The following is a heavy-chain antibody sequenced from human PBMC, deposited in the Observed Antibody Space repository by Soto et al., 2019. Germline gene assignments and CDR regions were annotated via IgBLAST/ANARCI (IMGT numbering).Heavy chain of an antibody. CDR2: ISSSSSYI. CDR1: GFTFSSYI. J-gene: IGHJ4*02. D-gene: IGHD3-3*01. Sequence: CASSGFTFSSYIMNWVRQAPGKGLEWVSSISSSSSYIYYADSVKGRFTISRDNAKNSLYLQMNSLRAEDTAVYYCARDTGSGQPDYWGQGTLVTVSS. CDR3: ARDTGSGQPDY. V-gene: IGHV3-21*01.